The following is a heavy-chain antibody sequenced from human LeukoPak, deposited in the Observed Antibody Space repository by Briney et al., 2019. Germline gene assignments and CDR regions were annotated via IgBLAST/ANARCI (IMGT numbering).Heavy chain of an antibody. CDR1: GGSFSGYY. Sequence: SETLSLTCAVYGGSFSGYYWSWIRQPPGKGLEWIGEINHSGSTNYNPSLKSRVTISVDTSKNQFSLKLSSVTAADTAVYYCARDRGEYDFWSGYYGPDAFDIWGQGTMVTVSS. J-gene: IGHJ3*02. CDR2: INHSGST. V-gene: IGHV4-34*01. CDR3: ARDRGEYDFWSGYYGPDAFDI. D-gene: IGHD3-3*01.